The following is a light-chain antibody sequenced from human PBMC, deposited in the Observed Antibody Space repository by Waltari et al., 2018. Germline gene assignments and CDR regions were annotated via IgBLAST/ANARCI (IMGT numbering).Light chain of an antibody. J-gene: IGKJ4*01. CDR3: QQYYSLPLT. Sequence: DIQMTQSPFSLSASVGDRVTITCRARQGISNSLAWYQQKPGEAPKVLLYTASRLESGVPSRFSGSGSGTAYTLTISSLQPEDFATYYCQQYYSLPLTCGGGTKVEIK. CDR2: TAS. V-gene: IGKV1-NL1*01. CDR1: QGISNS.